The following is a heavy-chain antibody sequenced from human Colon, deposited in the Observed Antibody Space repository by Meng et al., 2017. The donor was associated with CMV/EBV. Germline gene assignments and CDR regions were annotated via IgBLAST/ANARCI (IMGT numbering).Heavy chain of an antibody. V-gene: IGHV2-5*02. D-gene: IGHD5-12*01. CDR2: IYWDDDT. CDR1: GFSFITDKAG. Sequence: HITLKGSGPTLVKPTQTLTLTCTFSGFSFITDKAGVGWIRHPPGKALEWLGFIYWDDDTRYSPSLKTRLTITRDTSKNQVILTMTNMDPADTATYYCVRRSYSGQDDYWGQGALVTVSS. J-gene: IGHJ4*02. CDR3: VRRSYSGQDDY.